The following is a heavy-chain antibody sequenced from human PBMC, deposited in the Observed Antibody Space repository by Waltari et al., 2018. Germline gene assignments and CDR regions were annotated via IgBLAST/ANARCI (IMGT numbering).Heavy chain of an antibody. Sequence: QVQLQESGPGLVQPSQTLSLTCTVSGGSISSGSYYWSWIRQPAGKGPEWIGYIYTSGSTNYNPSLKSRVTISVDTSKNQFSLKLSSVTAADTAVYYCASIAAAGVYYYYGMDIWGQGTTVTVSS. J-gene: IGHJ6*02. V-gene: IGHV4-61*09. CDR1: GGSISSGSYY. D-gene: IGHD6-13*01. CDR2: IYTSGST. CDR3: ASIAAAGVYYYYGMDI.